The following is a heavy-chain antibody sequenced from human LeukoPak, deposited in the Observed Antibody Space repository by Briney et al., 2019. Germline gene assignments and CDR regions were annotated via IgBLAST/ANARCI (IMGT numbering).Heavy chain of an antibody. J-gene: IGHJ4*02. CDR1: GYSISSGYY. D-gene: IGHD3-9*01. V-gene: IGHV4-38-2*02. CDR3: ARLYDILTGYYYYFDY. Sequence: SETLSLTCTASGYSISSGYYWAWIRQPPGKGLEWIGSVYHSGSTYYSPSLRSRVTISMDTSKNQFFLRLNSVTAADTAVYYCARLYDILTGYYYYFDYWGQGTLATVSS. CDR2: VYHSGST.